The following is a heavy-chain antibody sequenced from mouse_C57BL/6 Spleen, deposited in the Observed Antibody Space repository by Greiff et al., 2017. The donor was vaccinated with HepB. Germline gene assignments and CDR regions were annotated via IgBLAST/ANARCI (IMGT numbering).Heavy chain of an antibody. CDR2: IYWDDDK. V-gene: IGHV8-12*01. J-gene: IGHJ2*01. CDR3: ARSYDGYLGY. D-gene: IGHD2-3*01. Sequence: QVTLKESGPGILQSSQTLSLTCSFSGFSLSTSGMGVSWIRQPSGKGLEWLAHIYWDDDKRYNPSLKSRLTISKDTSRNQVFLKITSVDTADTATYYCARSYDGYLGYWGQGTTLTVSS. CDR1: GFSLSTSGMG.